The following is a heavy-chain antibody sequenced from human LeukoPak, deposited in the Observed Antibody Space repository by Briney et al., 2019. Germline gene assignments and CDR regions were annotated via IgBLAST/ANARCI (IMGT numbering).Heavy chain of an antibody. J-gene: IGHJ4*02. Sequence: GRSLRLSCAASGFTFSSNGMHWVRQAPGKGLEWVANIKQDGSEKYYVDSVKGRFTISRDNAKNSLYLQMNSLRAEDTAVYYCARSDYWGQGTLVTVSS. CDR2: IKQDGSEK. CDR1: GFTFSSNG. CDR3: ARSDY. V-gene: IGHV3-7*01.